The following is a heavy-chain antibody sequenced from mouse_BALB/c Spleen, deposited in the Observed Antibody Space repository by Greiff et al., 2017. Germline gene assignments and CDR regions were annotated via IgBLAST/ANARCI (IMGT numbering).Heavy chain of an antibody. Sequence: EVQLHQSGPDLGKPGASVKISSKPSGYSFPASNMSWVKQSHRKSLEWIGYIDPYNGGTSNTQKSKGKATLPVDKSSSTAYMHLNSLTSEDSAIYYCARYGASYYAMDYWGQGTSGTVSS. V-gene: IGHV1S135*01. J-gene: IGHJ4*01. CDR2: IDPYNGGT. CDR3: ARYGASYYAMDY. CDR1: GYSFPASN. D-gene: IGHD6-1*01.